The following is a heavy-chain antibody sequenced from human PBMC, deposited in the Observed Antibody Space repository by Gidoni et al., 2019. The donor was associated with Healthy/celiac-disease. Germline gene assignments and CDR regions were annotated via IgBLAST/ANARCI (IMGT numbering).Heavy chain of an antibody. CDR1: GFTFTSSA. D-gene: IGHD3-3*02. CDR3: AVFPKEHLGADAFDI. J-gene: IGHJ3*02. CDR2: IVVGSGNT. Sequence: QMQLVQSGPEVKKPGTSVKVSCKASGFTFTSSAMQWVRQARGQRLEWIGWIVVGSGNTNYAQKFQERVTITRDMSTSTAYMELSSLRSEDTAVYYCAVFPKEHLGADAFDIWGQGTMVTVSS. V-gene: IGHV1-58*02.